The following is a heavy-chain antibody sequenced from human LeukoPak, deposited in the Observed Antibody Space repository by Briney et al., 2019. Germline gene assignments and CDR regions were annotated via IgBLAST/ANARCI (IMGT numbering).Heavy chain of an antibody. CDR3: ARYTSSTSHYYYYYMDV. CDR2: IYYSGST. Sequence: ASETLSLTRTVSGGSISSYYWSWIRQPPGKGLEWIGYIYYSGSTNYNPSLKSRVTISVDTSKNQFSLKLSSVTAADTAVYYCARYTSSTSHYYYYYMDVWGKGTTVTVSS. CDR1: GGSISSYY. V-gene: IGHV4-59*01. D-gene: IGHD2-2*01. J-gene: IGHJ6*03.